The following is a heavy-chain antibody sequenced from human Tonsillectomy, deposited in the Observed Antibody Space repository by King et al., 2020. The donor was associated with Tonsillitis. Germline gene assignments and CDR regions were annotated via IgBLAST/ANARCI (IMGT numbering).Heavy chain of an antibody. CDR1: GGSISSYY. V-gene: IGHV4-59*01. CDR2: IYYSGST. D-gene: IGHD5-12*01. Sequence: QLQESGPGLVKPSETLSLTCTVSGGSISSYYWSWIRQPPGKGLEWIGYIYYSGSTRYNPPLKSRVTLSVDTSKNQFSLKLSSVTPADTAVYYCARGGGYGKDYYYGMDVWGQGTTVTVSS. CDR3: ARGGGYGKDYYYGMDV. J-gene: IGHJ6*02.